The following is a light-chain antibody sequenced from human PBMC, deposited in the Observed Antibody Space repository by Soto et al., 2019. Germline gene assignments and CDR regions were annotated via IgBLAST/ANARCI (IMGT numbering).Light chain of an antibody. CDR2: NNN. Sequence: QSVLTQPPSVSAAPGQKVTISCSGSSSNIGNNYVSWYQQFPRTAPTLLIYNNNYLPSGIPGRFSGSKSGTSATLGITGLQTGDEADYYCGTWDSSLSACVFGTGTKVTVL. CDR1: SSNIGNNY. CDR3: GTWDSSLSACV. J-gene: IGLJ1*01. V-gene: IGLV1-51*02.